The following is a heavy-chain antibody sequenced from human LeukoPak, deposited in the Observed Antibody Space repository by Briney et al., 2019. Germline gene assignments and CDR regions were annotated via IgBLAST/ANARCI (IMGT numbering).Heavy chain of an antibody. V-gene: IGHV3-7*05. D-gene: IGHD2/OR15-2a*01. CDR2: IKQDGGEK. J-gene: IGHJ4*02. CDR3: AKNPAAFEF. Sequence: GGSLRLSCAASGFTFYRYWMSWVRQAPGKGVEWVANIKQDGGEKYYVDSVRGRVTISRDNANNSLFLQTNSLSAEDTAMYYCAKNPAAFEFWGQGTLVTVSS. CDR1: GFTFYRYW.